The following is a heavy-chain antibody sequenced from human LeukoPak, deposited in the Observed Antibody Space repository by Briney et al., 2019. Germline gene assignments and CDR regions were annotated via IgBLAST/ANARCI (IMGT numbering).Heavy chain of an antibody. J-gene: IGHJ5*02. CDR2: VIPIFGTA. CDR1: GGTFSSYA. V-gene: IGHV1-69*13. Sequence: GASVKVSCKASGGTFSSYAISWVRQAPGQGLELMGGVIPIFGTANYAQKFQRRVTITADESTSPAYMQLSRLRPEDTAVYYCARESWFDPWGQGTLVTVSS. CDR3: ARESWFDP.